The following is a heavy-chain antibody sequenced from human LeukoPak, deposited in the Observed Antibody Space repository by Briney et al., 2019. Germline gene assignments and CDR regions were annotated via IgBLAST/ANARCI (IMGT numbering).Heavy chain of an antibody. Sequence: ASVKVSCKASGGTFSSYAISWVRQAPGQGLEWMGGIIPIFDTANYAQNSQGRVTITTDESTSTAYMELRSLRSEDTAVYYCARAAIQLWTNWFDPWGQGTLVTVSS. CDR3: ARAAIQLWTNWFDP. CDR2: IIPIFDTA. J-gene: IGHJ5*02. V-gene: IGHV1-69*05. CDR1: GGTFSSYA. D-gene: IGHD5-18*01.